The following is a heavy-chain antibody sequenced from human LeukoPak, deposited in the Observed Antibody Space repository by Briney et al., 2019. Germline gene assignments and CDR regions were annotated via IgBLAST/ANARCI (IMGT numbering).Heavy chain of an antibody. CDR2: INHSGST. D-gene: IGHD4-17*01. J-gene: IGHJ4*02. CDR1: GGSFSAYY. Sequence: SETPSLTCAVYGGSFSAYYWSWIRQPPGKGLEWIGEINHSGSTNYNPSLKSRVTISIDTSKNQFSLEMSSVTAADTAVYYCARASTTVPNLLDHWGRGTLVTVSS. CDR3: ARASTTVPNLLDH. V-gene: IGHV4-34*01.